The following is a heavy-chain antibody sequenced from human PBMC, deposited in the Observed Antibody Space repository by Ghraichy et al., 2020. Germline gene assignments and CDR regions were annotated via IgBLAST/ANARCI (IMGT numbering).Heavy chain of an antibody. Sequence: GSLRLSCAASGFTFSSYWMTWVRQAPGKGLEWVANIKEDGSDKYYEDSVKGRFTISRDNAKNSLYLQMNSLRAEDTAIYYCARDRVGAPDYWGQGTLVTVSS. V-gene: IGHV3-7*01. J-gene: IGHJ4*02. CDR3: ARDRVGAPDY. CDR1: GFTFSSYW. D-gene: IGHD1-26*01. CDR2: IKEDGSDK.